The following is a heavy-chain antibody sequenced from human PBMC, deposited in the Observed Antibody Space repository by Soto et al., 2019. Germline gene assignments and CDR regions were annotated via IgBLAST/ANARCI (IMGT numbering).Heavy chain of an antibody. J-gene: IGHJ6*02. Sequence: QVQLEESGGGVVQTGRSLRLSCTASGFTFSSYAMHWVRQAPGKGLEWVALISYGGNNKYYAESVKGRFTISRDHSKNSLVLKMDSLRVEDTAVYYCARDLGSSWDIGVAKHYYGMDVWGQGTTVTVTS. CDR3: ARDLGSSWDIGVAKHYYGMDV. CDR1: GFTFSSYA. V-gene: IGHV3-30-3*01. CDR2: ISYGGNNK. D-gene: IGHD6-13*01.